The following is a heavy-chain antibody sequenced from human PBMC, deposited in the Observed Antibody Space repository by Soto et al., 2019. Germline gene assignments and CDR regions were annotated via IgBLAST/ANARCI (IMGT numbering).Heavy chain of an antibody. D-gene: IGHD3-9*01. CDR1: GYRFTSYW. Sequence: PGESLKISCKGSGYRFTSYWIVWVRQMPGKGPEWMGIIYPGDSDTRYSPSFQGQVTISADKSISTAYLQWSSLKASDTAMYYCARPLRYYDILTGYSTYYYYGMDVWGQGTTVTVSS. V-gene: IGHV5-51*01. CDR3: ARPLRYYDILTGYSTYYYYGMDV. CDR2: IYPGDSDT. J-gene: IGHJ6*02.